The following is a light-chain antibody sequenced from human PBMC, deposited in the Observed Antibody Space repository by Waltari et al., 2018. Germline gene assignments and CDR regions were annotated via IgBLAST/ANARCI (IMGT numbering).Light chain of an antibody. CDR2: DVT. V-gene: IGLV2-14*03. J-gene: IGLJ1*01. Sequence: QSALTQPASVSGSPGQSITISCTGTSSDVGVSNYVSWYHQHPGKAPKLIIYDVTPRPSALSNRFSGSKSGNTASLTISGLQAEDEADYYCSSYTSSVTYVFGTGTKVTVL. CDR3: SSYTSSVTYV. CDR1: SSDVGVSNY.